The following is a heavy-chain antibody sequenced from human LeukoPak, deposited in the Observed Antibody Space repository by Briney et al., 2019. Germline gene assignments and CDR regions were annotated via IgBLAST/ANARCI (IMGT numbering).Heavy chain of an antibody. CDR3: ARDSVPAASLNWFDP. CDR1: GGSISSYY. CDR2: IYTSGST. D-gene: IGHD2-2*01. V-gene: IGHV4-4*07. Sequence: SETLSLTCTVSGGSISSYYWSWIRQPAGKGLEWIGRIYTSGSTNYNPSLKSRVTMSVDTSKNQFSLKLSSMTAADTAVYYCARDSVPAASLNWFDPWGQGTLVTVSS. J-gene: IGHJ5*02.